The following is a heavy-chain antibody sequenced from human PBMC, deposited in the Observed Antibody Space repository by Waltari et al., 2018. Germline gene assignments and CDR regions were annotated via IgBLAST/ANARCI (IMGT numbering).Heavy chain of an antibody. CDR1: GFTFSSYW. J-gene: IGHJ4*02. CDR3: ARGGTGTFDY. V-gene: IGHV3-7*04. Sequence: EVQLVESGGGLVQPGGSLRLSCVIYGFTFSSYWMSWGRQAPGKGLEWVANIKQDGSEKYYVDSVKGRFTISRDNAKNSLYLQMSSLRDDDTAMYYCARGGTGTFDYWGQGTLVTVSS. D-gene: IGHD3-16*01. CDR2: IKQDGSEK.